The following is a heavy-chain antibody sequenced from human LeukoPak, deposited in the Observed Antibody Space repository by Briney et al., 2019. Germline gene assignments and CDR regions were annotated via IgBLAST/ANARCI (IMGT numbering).Heavy chain of an antibody. J-gene: IGHJ4*02. V-gene: IGHV4-39*01. D-gene: IGHD6-19*01. CDR2: IYYSGNT. CDR1: ADSISRSSYF. CDR3: AAGIEVAGAPFDY. Sequence: SETLSLTCSVSADSISRSSYFWGWIRQPPGKGLEWIANIYYSGNTFYNPSLKSRVTISLGRSKHQFSLELRSVTAADMAVYYCAAGIEVAGAPFDYWGQGTLVTVSS.